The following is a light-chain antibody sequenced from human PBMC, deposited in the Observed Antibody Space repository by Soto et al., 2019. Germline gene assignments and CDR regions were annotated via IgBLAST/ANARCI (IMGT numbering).Light chain of an antibody. CDR1: QSISNTF. J-gene: IGKJ1*01. V-gene: IGKV3-20*01. Sequence: EMVLTQSPGTLSLSPGERATLSCRASQSISNTFIAWYQQKPGQAPRLLIHGVSNRATGIPDRFSGSGSGTDFTLIISRLEPEDFAVYDCQQYGGSPETFGQGTKVEIK. CDR3: QQYGGSPET. CDR2: GVS.